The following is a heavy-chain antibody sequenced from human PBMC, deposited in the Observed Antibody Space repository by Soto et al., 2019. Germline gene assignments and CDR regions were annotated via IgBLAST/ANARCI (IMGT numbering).Heavy chain of an antibody. J-gene: IGHJ3*01. Sequence: GGSLRLSCAASGFSISDYSMNWVRQAPGRGLEWMTYISTTDTTHYADSVKGRFTVSRDNAKNSLDLQMNSLRAEDTAVYDCARDRCSSTSCSLGDLSFVLWGQGTMVTVSS. CDR2: ISTTDTT. D-gene: IGHD2-2*01. CDR1: GFSISDYS. CDR3: ARDRCSSTSCSLGDLSFVL. V-gene: IGHV3-48*01.